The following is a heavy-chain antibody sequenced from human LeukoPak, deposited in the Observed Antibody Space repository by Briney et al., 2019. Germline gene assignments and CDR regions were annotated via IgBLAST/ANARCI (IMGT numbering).Heavy chain of an antibody. CDR1: GYSLTTCY. CDR2: INPSGGGT. V-gene: IGHV1-46*01. J-gene: IGHJ6*02. Sequence: ASVKVSCKASGYSLTTCYTHWVRQAPGQGLEWMAIINPSGGGTKYAQKFQGRVTMTRDTPTNTVYMELSSLRTEDTAVYYCASVYLYGMDVWGQGTTVTVSS. D-gene: IGHD2-8*01. CDR3: ASVYLYGMDV.